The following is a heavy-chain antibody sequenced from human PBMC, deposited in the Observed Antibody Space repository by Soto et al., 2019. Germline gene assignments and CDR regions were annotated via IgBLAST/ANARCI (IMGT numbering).Heavy chain of an antibody. CDR2: IVPIFGTR. CDR1: GGTFSRYS. D-gene: IGHD3-10*02. J-gene: IGHJ6*02. V-gene: IGHV1-69*01. CDR3: ARPYEGGCSSNHHYYYALDV. Sequence: QVQLVQSGAEVKKPGSSVKVSCKISGGTFSRYSISWVRQAPGQGLEWMGGIVPIFGTRNYAQKFQDRVTITTDESATTAHMELSNLRSEDTAVYYCARPYEGGCSSNHHYYYALDVWGQGTAVTVSS.